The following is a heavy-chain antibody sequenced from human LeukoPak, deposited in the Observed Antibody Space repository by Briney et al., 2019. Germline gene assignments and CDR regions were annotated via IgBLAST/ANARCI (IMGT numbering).Heavy chain of an antibody. CDR2: ISGSGGST. J-gene: IGHJ4*02. Sequence: PGGSLRLSCAASGFTFSSYAMSWVRQAPGKGLEWVSAISGSGGSTYYADSVKGRFTISRDNSKNTLYLQMNSLRAEDTAVYYCAKTYGSGSYLPYYFDYWGQGTLVTVSS. CDR3: AKTYGSGSYLPYYFDY. V-gene: IGHV3-23*01. CDR1: GFTFSSYA. D-gene: IGHD3-10*01.